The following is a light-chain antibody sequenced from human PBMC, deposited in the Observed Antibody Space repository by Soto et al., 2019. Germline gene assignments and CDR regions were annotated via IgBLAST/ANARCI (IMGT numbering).Light chain of an antibody. CDR2: GSS. J-gene: IGKJ2*01. CDR1: QSVSSSY. Sequence: ELVLTQSPGTLSLSPGERATLSCRASQSVSSSYLAWYQQKPGQAPRLLIYGSSSRATGIPDRFSGSGSGTDFTLTTSRLEPEDFAVYYCQQYGSSPYTFGQGTQLELK. V-gene: IGKV3-20*01. CDR3: QQYGSSPYT.